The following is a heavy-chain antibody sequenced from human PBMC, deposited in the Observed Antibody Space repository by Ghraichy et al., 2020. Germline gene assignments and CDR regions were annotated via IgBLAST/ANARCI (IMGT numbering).Heavy chain of an antibody. V-gene: IGHV4-39*01. D-gene: IGHD6-25*01. CDR3: AVDSGFLKIDH. CDR2: VEFSGNT. Sequence: SETLSLTCTISGGSIRSSGYCWVWNRQRQGQGLEWIGSVEFSGNTNYNPSLKSRLTIYAATSRNQYTLNLNSVTAADTAVYYCAVDSGFLKIDHWGQGTLVSVSP. J-gene: IGHJ4*02. CDR1: GGSIRSSGYC.